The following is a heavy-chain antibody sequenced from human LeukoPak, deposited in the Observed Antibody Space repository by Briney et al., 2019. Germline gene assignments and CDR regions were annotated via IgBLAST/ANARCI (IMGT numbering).Heavy chain of an antibody. CDR1: GVPFNDYY. J-gene: IGHJ4*02. Sequence: SETLSLTCAVSGVPFNDYYWSWVRQTPGRGLEWIGEINHSGYTNDSPSLKSRVTLSIDTSRKQFSLNLRSVTVADTGIYYCTRMTTGHDYWGQGTLVTVSS. CDR3: TRMTTGHDY. V-gene: IGHV4-34*01. D-gene: IGHD4-17*01. CDR2: INHSGYT.